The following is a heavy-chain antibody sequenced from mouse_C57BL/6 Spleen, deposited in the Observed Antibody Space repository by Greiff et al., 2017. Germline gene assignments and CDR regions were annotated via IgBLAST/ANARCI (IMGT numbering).Heavy chain of an antibody. V-gene: IGHV1-26*01. CDR1: GYTFTDYY. J-gene: IGHJ4*01. CDR2: INPNNGGT. CDR3: ARARDRGYAMDY. Sequence: EVQLQQSGPELVKPGASVKISCKASGYTFTDYYMNWVKQSHGKSLEWIGDINPNNGGTSYNQKFKGKDTLTVDKSSSTAYMELRSLTSEDSAVYYCARARDRGYAMDYWGQGTSLTVSS.